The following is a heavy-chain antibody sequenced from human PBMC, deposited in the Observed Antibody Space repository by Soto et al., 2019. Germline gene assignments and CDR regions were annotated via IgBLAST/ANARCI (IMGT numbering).Heavy chain of an antibody. J-gene: IGHJ4*02. V-gene: IGHV1-8*01. CDR1: GYTFTSYD. CDR3: ARCPMGYYYGSWSYSTFGY. Sequence: QVQLVQSGAEVKKPGASVKVSCKASGYTFTSYDINWVRQATGQGLEWMGWMNPNSGNTGYAQKFQGRVTMTRNTSISTAYMELSSLRSEDTAVYYCARCPMGYYYGSWSYSTFGYWGQGTLVTVSS. D-gene: IGHD3-10*01. CDR2: MNPNSGNT.